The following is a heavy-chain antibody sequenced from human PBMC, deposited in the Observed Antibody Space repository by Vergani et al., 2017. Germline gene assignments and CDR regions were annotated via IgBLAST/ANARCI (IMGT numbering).Heavy chain of an antibody. CDR3: ARAGEVWITLGGVIPDSVDV. CDR2: INPSGGST. J-gene: IGHJ6*04. CDR1: GYTFTSYY. Sequence: QVQLVQSGAEVKKPGASVKVSCKASGYTFTSYYMHWVRQAPGQGLEWMGIINPSGGSTSYAQKFQGRVTMTRDTSTSTVYMELSSLRSADTAVYYCARAGEVWITLGGVIPDSVDVWGKGTTVTVSS. V-gene: IGHV1-46*01. D-gene: IGHD3-16*01.